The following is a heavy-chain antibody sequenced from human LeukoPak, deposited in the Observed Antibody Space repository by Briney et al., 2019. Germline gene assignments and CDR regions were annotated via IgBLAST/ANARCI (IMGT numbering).Heavy chain of an antibody. CDR2: ISADNGNT. Sequence: ASVKVSCKASGYTFSNFDISWVRQAPGQGLEWMARISADNGNTDYAQKFQGRVTMTTDTSTNTAYMEMRSLTSDDTAVYYCARDGAHRGSANCYFDNWGQGTLVIVSS. V-gene: IGHV1-18*01. CDR1: GYTFSNFD. J-gene: IGHJ4*02. CDR3: ARDGAHRGSANCYFDN. D-gene: IGHD2-2*01.